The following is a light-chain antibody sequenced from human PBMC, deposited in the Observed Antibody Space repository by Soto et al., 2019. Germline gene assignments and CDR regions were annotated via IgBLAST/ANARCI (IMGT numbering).Light chain of an antibody. J-gene: IGKJ4*01. V-gene: IGKV3-20*01. Sequence: EIVLTQSPGTLYLSPGERATLSCRASQSVSSSYLAWYQQKPGQAPRQLIYGASSRATGIPDRFSGSGSGTVFTLTITRLEPEDFAVYYCQHYRTSFGGGTRVEIK. CDR2: GAS. CDR1: QSVSSSY. CDR3: QHYRTS.